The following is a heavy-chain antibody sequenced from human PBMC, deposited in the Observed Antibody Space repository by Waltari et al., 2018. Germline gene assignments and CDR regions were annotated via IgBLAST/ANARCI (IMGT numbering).Heavy chain of an antibody. Sequence: EVQLVESGGGLVKPGGSLRLSCAASGFTFSSYSMNWVRQAPGKGLEWVSSISSSSSYIYYADSVKGRFTISRDNAKNSLYLQMNSLRAEDTAVYYCARYSSSWPNYYYYMDVWGKGTTVTVSS. CDR2: ISSSSSYI. V-gene: IGHV3-21*01. D-gene: IGHD6-13*01. J-gene: IGHJ6*03. CDR1: GFTFSSYS. CDR3: ARYSSSWPNYYYYMDV.